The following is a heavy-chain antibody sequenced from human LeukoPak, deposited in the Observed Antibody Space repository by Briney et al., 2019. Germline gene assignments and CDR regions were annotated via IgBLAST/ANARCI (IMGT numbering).Heavy chain of an antibody. D-gene: IGHD3-22*01. Sequence: GGSLRLSCAVSGITLSNYGMSAVRQAPGRGREWVAGISDSGGRTNYADSVKGRFTISRDNPKNTLYLQINSLRAEDTAVYFCAKRGVVIRVILVGFHKEAYYFDSWGQGALVTVSS. CDR3: AKRGVVIRVILVGFHKEAYYFDS. J-gene: IGHJ4*02. CDR1: GITLSNYG. CDR2: ISDSGGRT. V-gene: IGHV3-23*01.